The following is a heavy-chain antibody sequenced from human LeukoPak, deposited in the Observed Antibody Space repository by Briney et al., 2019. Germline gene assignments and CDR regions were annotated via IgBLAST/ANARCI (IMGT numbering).Heavy chain of an antibody. CDR3: TPENYDFWCAFGY. V-gene: IGHV3-23*01. CDR1: RFTLNSDA. Sequence: GWSLRLSCAASRFTLNSDAMSWVRQAPGKGVEWVSAISPGGTTYYADSVRGRFTISRHTSKHTLHLQITRLRAEDTPLYYFTPENYDFWCAFGYWGRGTLVTVSS. J-gene: IGHJ4*02. CDR2: ISPGGTT. D-gene: IGHD3-3*01.